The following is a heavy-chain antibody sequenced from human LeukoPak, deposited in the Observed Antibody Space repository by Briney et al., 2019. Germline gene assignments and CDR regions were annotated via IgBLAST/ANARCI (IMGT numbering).Heavy chain of an antibody. D-gene: IGHD1-7*01. V-gene: IGHV3-33*01. Sequence: GGSLRLSCAASGFTFSRYGMHWVRQAPGKGLGWVAVIWSDGSNKCYTDSVKGRFTISRDNSKNTLYLQMNSLRAEDTAVYYCVQNIPGTIEHWGQGTLVTVSS. CDR1: GFTFSRYG. CDR3: VQNIPGTIEH. CDR2: IWSDGSNK. J-gene: IGHJ1*01.